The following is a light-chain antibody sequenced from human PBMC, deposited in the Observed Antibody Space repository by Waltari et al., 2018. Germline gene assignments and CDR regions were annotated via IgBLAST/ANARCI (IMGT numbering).Light chain of an antibody. CDR3: QQHNSRPLT. V-gene: IGKV1-33*01. J-gene: IGKJ4*01. CDR2: DAS. Sequence: DIQMTQSPSSLSASVGDRVTITCQASQSIGTYLSWYQQKPGKAPKLVVYDASNLETGVPSRFSGSGFGTDFTFTISSLQPEDIGTYYCQQHNSRPLTFGGGTKVEIK. CDR1: QSIGTY.